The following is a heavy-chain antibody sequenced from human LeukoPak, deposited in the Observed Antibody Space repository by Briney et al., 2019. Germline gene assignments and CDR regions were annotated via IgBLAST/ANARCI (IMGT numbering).Heavy chain of an antibody. J-gene: IGHJ1*01. D-gene: IGHD3-22*01. V-gene: IGHV4-39*01. CDR3: ARRRYYDSTGYLD. CDR2: IYYTGRT. CDR1: GGYTSSSSYY. Sequence: SETLSLTCTVSGGYTSSSSYYGGWIRQPPGKGLEWIGDIYYTGRTYYNSSLKSRLTVSIDTSKNQFSLNLASLTAADTAVYYCARRRYYDSTGYLDWGQGTLITVSS.